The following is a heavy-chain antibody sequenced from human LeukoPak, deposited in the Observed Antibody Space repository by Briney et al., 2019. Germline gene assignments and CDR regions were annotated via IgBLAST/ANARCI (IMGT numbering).Heavy chain of an antibody. CDR3: ARNRDVHNGMDV. CDR2: IYYTGTT. Sequence: SETLSLTCTVSGGSISSGGYYWTWIRQHPGKGLEYIGYIYYTGTTYNNPSLKSRVTTSIDTSKNQFSLKLTSVTAADTAVYYCARNRDVHNGMDVWGQGITVIVSS. CDR1: GGSISSGGYY. J-gene: IGHJ6*02. V-gene: IGHV4-31*03. D-gene: IGHD1-14*01.